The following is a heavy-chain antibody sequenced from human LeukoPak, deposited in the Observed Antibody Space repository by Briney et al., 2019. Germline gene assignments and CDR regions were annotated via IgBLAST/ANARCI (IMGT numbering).Heavy chain of an antibody. V-gene: IGHV1-18*01. CDR1: GYTFTIYG. Sequence: ASVKVSCKASGYTFTIYGISWVRQAPGQGLEWMGWISAYNGNTNYAQKLQGRVTMTTDTSTSTAYMELRSLRSDDTAVYYCARADYDILTGYYNGDYWGQGTLVTVSS. CDR2: ISAYNGNT. J-gene: IGHJ4*02. CDR3: ARADYDILTGYYNGDY. D-gene: IGHD3-9*01.